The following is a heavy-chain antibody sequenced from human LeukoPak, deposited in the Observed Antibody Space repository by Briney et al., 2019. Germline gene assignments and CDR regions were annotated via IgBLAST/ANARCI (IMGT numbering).Heavy chain of an antibody. J-gene: IGHJ3*02. CDR1: GYTSSGYF. CDR3: ARSADNGFDI. Sequence: GASVKVSCKTSGYTSSGYFMHWVRQAPGQGLEWMGWINPNSGATNSAQKFQGRVTMTRDTSITTAYMELSRLRSDDTAVYSCARSADNGFDIWGQGTMVTVSS. CDR2: INPNSGAT. V-gene: IGHV1-2*02. D-gene: IGHD6-25*01.